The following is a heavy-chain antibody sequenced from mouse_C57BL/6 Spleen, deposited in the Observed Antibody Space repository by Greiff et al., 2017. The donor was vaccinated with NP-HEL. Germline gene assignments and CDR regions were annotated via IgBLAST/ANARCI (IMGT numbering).Heavy chain of an antibody. CDR2: INPNYGTT. Sequence: EVQVVESGPELVKPGASVKISCKASGYSFTDYNMNWVKQSNGKSLEWIGVINPNYGTTSYNQKFKGKATLTVDQSSSTAYMQLNSLTSEDSAVYYCAGITTVVATNYWYFDVWGTGTTVTVSS. V-gene: IGHV1-39*01. D-gene: IGHD1-1*01. CDR3: AGITTVVATNYWYFDV. CDR1: GYSFTDYN. J-gene: IGHJ1*03.